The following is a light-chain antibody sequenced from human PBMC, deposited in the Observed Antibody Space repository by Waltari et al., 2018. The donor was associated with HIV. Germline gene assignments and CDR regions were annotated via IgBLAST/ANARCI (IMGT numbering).Light chain of an antibody. Sequence: QSALTQPRSVSGSPGQSVTISCTGTRSDVGGYNYVSWYQQHPSKAPKLLIQDVSTRPSGVPDRFSGSKSGNTASLTISGLQAEDEADYYCCAYTGAYTSGVFGAGTQLTVL. CDR3: CAYTGAYTSGV. V-gene: IGLV2-11*01. CDR2: DVS. J-gene: IGLJ3*02. CDR1: RSDVGGYNY.